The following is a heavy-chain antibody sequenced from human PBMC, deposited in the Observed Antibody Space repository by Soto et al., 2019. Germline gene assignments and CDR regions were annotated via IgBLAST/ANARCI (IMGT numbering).Heavy chain of an antibody. D-gene: IGHD1-1*01. CDR2: ISAYNGDT. CDR1: GYSFSTYG. J-gene: IGHJ6*02. CDR3: ARDRYNLYNNYDYYGMDV. V-gene: IGHV1-18*01. Sequence: QVQLVQSGAEVKKPGASVKVSCKAFGYSFSTYGITWVRQAPGQGLEWMGWISAYNGDTNYAQILQGRVTMTTDTSTRTAYMELRSLRSDDTAVYYCARDRYNLYNNYDYYGMDVWGQGTTVTVSS.